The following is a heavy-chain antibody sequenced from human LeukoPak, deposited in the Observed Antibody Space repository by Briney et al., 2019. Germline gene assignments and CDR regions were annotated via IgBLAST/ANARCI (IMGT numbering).Heavy chain of an antibody. V-gene: IGHV3-23*01. CDR1: GFTFSSYA. J-gene: IGHJ4*02. Sequence: PGGSLRLSCAASGFTFSSYAMNWVRQAPGKGLEWVSSISGGGDRTYYADSVNGRFTISRDNSKNTLYLQMNSLRAEDTAIYYCAKGGPYSSSWGGKFDHWGQGTLVTVSS. D-gene: IGHD6-13*01. CDR2: ISGGGDRT. CDR3: AKGGPYSSSWGGKFDH.